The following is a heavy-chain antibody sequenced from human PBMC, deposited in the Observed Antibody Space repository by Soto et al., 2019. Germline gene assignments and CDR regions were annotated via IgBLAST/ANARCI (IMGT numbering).Heavy chain of an antibody. Sequence: QVQLVESWGGVVQPGRSLRLSCAASGFTFSSYGMHWVRQAPGKGLEWVAVISYDGSNKYYADSVKGRFTISRDNSKNTLYLQMNSLRTEDTAVYYCAKERDIVVVVASLDYWGQGTLVTVSS. CDR3: AKERDIVVVVASLDY. CDR1: GFTFSSYG. CDR2: ISYDGSNK. J-gene: IGHJ4*02. D-gene: IGHD2-15*01. V-gene: IGHV3-30*18.